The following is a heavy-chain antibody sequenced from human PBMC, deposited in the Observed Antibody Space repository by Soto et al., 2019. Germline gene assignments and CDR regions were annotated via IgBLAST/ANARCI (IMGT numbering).Heavy chain of an antibody. CDR2: IYYSGST. Sequence: SETLSLTCTVSGGSISSGDYYWSWIRQPPGKGMEWIGYIYYSGSTYYNTSLKSRVTISVDTSKNQIYQKLSTMTAAATAVYYCARGHYDILTGYNWFDPWGQG. D-gene: IGHD3-9*01. V-gene: IGHV4-30-4*01. J-gene: IGHJ5*02. CDR3: ARGHYDILTGYNWFDP. CDR1: GGSISSGDYY.